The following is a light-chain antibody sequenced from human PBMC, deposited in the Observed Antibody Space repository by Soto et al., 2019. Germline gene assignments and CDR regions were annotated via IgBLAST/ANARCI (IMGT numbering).Light chain of an antibody. J-gene: IGKJ5*01. Sequence: IVMTQSPGTLSVSPGERASLSCRASQSVSSNLAWYQQKPGQAPRLLIYGASTRATGIPARFSGSGSGTDFTLIINRLEPEDVAIYYCQQYGGSPRITFGQGTRLEI. V-gene: IGKV3-15*01. CDR1: QSVSSN. CDR2: GAS. CDR3: QQYGGSPRIT.